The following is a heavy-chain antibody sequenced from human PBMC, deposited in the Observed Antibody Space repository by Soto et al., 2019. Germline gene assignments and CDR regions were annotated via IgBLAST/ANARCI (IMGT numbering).Heavy chain of an antibody. V-gene: IGHV1-18*01. CDR1: GYTFTSYG. D-gene: IGHD3-16*01. CDR2: ISAYNGNT. Sequence: ASVKVSCKASGYTFTSYGISWVRQAPGQGLEWMGWISAYNGNTNYAQKLQGRVTMTTDTSTSTAYMELRSLRSDDTAVYYCARPRRRSTSSLAQHPGYMDVWGKGTTVTVSS. J-gene: IGHJ6*03. CDR3: ARPRRRSTSSLAQHPGYMDV.